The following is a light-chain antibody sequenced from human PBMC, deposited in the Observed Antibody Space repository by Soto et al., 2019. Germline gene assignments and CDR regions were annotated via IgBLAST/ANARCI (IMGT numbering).Light chain of an antibody. Sequence: DIQMTQSPSSLSASVGDGVTITCRASQSISTYLNWYQQKPVKAPKLLIYAASSLQSGVPSRFSGSGSGTVFTLTISSLQPEDFATYYCQQSYSTLITFGQGTRREIK. V-gene: IGKV1-39*01. CDR1: QSISTY. CDR3: QQSYSTLIT. J-gene: IGKJ5*01. CDR2: AAS.